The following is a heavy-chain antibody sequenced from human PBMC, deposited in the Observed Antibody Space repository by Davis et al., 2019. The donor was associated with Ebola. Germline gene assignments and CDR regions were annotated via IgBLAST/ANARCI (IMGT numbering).Heavy chain of an antibody. CDR2: ITSDGSST. V-gene: IGHV3-74*01. CDR3: AIPDCSGANCYSVYIKN. Sequence: GESLKISCAASGFTFSSYWMHWVRQAPGKGLVWVSRITSDGSSTSYADSVKGRFTISRDNSNNLLYLQMNSLRAEDTAVYYCAIPDCSGANCYSVYIKNWGQGTLVTVSS. J-gene: IGHJ4*02. CDR1: GFTFSSYW. D-gene: IGHD2-15*01.